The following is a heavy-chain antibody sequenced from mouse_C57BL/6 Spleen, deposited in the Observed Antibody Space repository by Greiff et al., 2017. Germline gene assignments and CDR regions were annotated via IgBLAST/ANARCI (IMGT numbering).Heavy chain of an antibody. CDR2: IYPRDGST. D-gene: IGHD4-1*01. J-gene: IGHJ3*01. Sequence: VLLVESDAELVKPGASVKISCKVSGYTFTDHTIHWMKQRPEQGLEWIGYIYPRDGSTKYNEKFKGKATLTADKSSSTAYMQLNSLTSEDSAVYFCERGNWALAWFAYWGQGTLVTVSA. V-gene: IGHV1-78*01. CDR1: GYTFTDHT. CDR3: ERGNWALAWFAY.